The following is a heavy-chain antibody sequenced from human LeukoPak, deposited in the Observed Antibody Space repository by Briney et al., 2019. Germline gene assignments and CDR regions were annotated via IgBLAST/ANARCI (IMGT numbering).Heavy chain of an antibody. Sequence: PSKTLSLTCTVSGASVSSVSYYWSWIRHPPRKGLEWNGYIHYSGSTNNNPSLESRVTTSLDTSKNQFSLKLTSVTAADTAVYYCTRGRRMVTTTAFDIWGQGTMVTVST. D-gene: IGHD4-17*01. CDR1: GASVSSVSYY. J-gene: IGHJ3*02. V-gene: IGHV4-61*01. CDR2: IHYSGST. CDR3: TRGRRMVTTTAFDI.